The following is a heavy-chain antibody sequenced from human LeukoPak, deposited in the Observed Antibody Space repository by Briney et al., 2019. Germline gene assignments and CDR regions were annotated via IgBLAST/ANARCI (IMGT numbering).Heavy chain of an antibody. CDR2: IYSNEAT. J-gene: IGHJ3*02. CDR1: GASISSSGYS. Sequence: SETLSLTCTVSGASISSSGYSWGWIRQPPGKGLEWIGYIYSNEATEYKPSLKSRVTISADTSKNQFSLKLTSVSAADTAIYYCARRNDFHIWGQGTMVTVSS. CDR3: ARRNDFHI. V-gene: IGHV4-61*05.